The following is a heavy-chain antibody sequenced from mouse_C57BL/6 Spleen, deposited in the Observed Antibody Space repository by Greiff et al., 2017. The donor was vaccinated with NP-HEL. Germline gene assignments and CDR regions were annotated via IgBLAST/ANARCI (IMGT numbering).Heavy chain of an antibody. Sequence: EVKLVESGGGLVKPGGSLKLSCAASGFTFSDYGMHWVRQAPEKGLEWVAYISSGSSTIYYADKVKGRFTISRDNAKNTLFLQMTSLRSEDTAMDYCAKPLRRGYAMDYWGQGTSVTVSS. CDR2: ISSGSSTI. CDR3: AKPLRRGYAMDY. CDR1: GFTFSDYG. J-gene: IGHJ4*01. D-gene: IGHD2-12*01. V-gene: IGHV5-17*01.